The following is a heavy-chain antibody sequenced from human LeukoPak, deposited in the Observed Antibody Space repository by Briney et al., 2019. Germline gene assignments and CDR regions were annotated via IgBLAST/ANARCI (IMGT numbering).Heavy chain of an antibody. V-gene: IGHV4-59*01. CDR1: GGSISSYY. CDR3: AREHILTGYADY. Sequence: SETLSLTCTVSGGSISSYYWSWIRQPPGKGLEWIGYIYYSGSTNYNPSLKSRVTISVDMSKNQFSLKLSSVTAADTAVYYCAREHILTGYADYWGQGTLVTVSS. D-gene: IGHD3-9*01. J-gene: IGHJ4*02. CDR2: IYYSGST.